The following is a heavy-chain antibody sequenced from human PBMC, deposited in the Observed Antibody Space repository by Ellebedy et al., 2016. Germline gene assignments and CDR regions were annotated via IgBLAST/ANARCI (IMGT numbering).Heavy chain of an antibody. D-gene: IGHD4-23*01. V-gene: IGHV3-74*01. J-gene: IGHJ4*02. CDR1: GFTFSIFW. Sequence: GESLKISXAASGFTFSIFWMDWVRQAPGKGLVWVSRISPDGSTTNYADSVKGRFTISRDNAESTLYLQMNSLRVEDMSVYYCVRGLRWADFDHWGQGTLVTVSS. CDR2: ISPDGSTT. CDR3: VRGLRWADFDH.